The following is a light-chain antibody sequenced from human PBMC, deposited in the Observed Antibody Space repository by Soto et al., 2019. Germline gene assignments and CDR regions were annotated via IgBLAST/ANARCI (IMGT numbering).Light chain of an antibody. J-gene: IGKJ1*01. CDR3: QQYDSYSSGP. Sequence: EIVLTQSPGTLSLSPWERATLSCSASQSVSSSYLAWYQQKPGQAPRLLIYGAFNRATGIPDRFHGGGSGTDFTLTISSLQPDDFATYYCQQYDSYSSGPVGQGTKVDI. CDR2: GAF. CDR1: QSVSSSY. V-gene: IGKV3-20*01.